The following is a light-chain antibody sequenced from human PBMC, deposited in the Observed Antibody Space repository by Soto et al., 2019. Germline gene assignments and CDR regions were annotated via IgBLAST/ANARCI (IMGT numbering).Light chain of an antibody. Sequence: DIVLTQSPGTLSLSPGERATLSCRASQSVSSSYLAWYQQKPGQAPRLLIYGASSRDTGIPARFSGSGSGTDFTLTISRLEPEDFAVYYCQQYSSSPRTFGQGTKVEIK. CDR2: GAS. CDR3: QQYSSSPRT. J-gene: IGKJ1*01. CDR1: QSVSSSY. V-gene: IGKV3-20*01.